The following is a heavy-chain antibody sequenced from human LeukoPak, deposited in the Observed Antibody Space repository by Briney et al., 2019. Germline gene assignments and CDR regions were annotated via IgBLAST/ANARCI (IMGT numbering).Heavy chain of an antibody. J-gene: IGHJ6*03. CDR3: ARTSGWYPAHYMDV. V-gene: IGHV3-7*03. D-gene: IGHD6-19*01. CDR1: GFTFSNYW. CDR2: INQDGSVK. Sequence: GGSLRLSCAASGFTFSNYWMSWVRQAPGKGLEWVANINQDGSVKYYVDSVKGRFTISRDNAKNSLYLQMNSLRAEDTALYYCARTSGWYPAHYMDVWGKGTTVTVSS.